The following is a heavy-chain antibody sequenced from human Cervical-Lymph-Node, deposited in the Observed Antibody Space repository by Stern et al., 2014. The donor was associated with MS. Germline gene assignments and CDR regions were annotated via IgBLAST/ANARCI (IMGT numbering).Heavy chain of an antibody. J-gene: IGHJ5*02. V-gene: IGHV4-34*01. CDR1: GGSFSDYY. CDR3: AKREGKGRLLGGFKKSNWFDP. CDR2: INHAERT. D-gene: IGHD1-26*01. Sequence: QVQLQQWGGGLLKPSETLSLTCAVYGGSFSDYYWTWIRQPPGSGLEWLGEINHAERTNYNPSLRSRLTISVDTSKNQFSLKLSSVTAADTAVYYCAKREGKGRLLGGFKKSNWFDPWGQGTLVTVSS.